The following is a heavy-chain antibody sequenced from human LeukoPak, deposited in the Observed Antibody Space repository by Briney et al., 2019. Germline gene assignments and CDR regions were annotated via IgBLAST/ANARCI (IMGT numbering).Heavy chain of an antibody. CDR1: GLTFSSYS. CDR2: IWYDGSNK. Sequence: PGGSLRLPCAASGLTFSSYSMNWVRQAPGKGLEWVAVIWYDGSNKYYADSVKGRFTISRDNSKNTLYLQMNSLRAEATAVYYCARASQQLEYFGYWGQGTLVTVSS. D-gene: IGHD6-13*01. CDR3: ARASQQLEYFGY. J-gene: IGHJ4*02. V-gene: IGHV3-33*08.